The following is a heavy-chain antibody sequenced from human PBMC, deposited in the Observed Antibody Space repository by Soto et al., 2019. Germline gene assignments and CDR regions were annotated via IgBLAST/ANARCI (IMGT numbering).Heavy chain of an antibody. V-gene: IGHV3-21*01. CDR1: GFTFSSYS. D-gene: IGHD3-9*01. Sequence: GGSLRLSCAASGFTFSSYSMNWVRQAPGKGLEWVSSISSSSSYIYYAESVKGRFTISRDNAKNSLYLQMNSLRAEDTAVYYCARESQPTLRYFDRSPPDYSGQGPLVTVSS. CDR3: ARESQPTLRYFDRSPPDY. J-gene: IGHJ4*02. CDR2: ISSSSSYI.